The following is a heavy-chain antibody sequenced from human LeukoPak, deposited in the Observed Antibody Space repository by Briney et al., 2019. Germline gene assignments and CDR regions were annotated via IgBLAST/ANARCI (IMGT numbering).Heavy chain of an antibody. CDR1: GFTFSSFA. Sequence: GGSLRLSCAASGFTFSSFAMTWVRQAPGKGLEWVSSIYNTGATHYAESVKGRFTISRDNSKNTLFLQMNSLRAEDMAVYYCARIEWERLGRAFDIWGQGTMVTVSS. V-gene: IGHV3-53*01. J-gene: IGHJ3*02. D-gene: IGHD1-26*01. CDR3: ARIEWERLGRAFDI. CDR2: IYNTGAT.